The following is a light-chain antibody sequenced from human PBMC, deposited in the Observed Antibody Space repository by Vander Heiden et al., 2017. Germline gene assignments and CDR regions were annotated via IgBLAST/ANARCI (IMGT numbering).Light chain of an antibody. CDR2: WAS. Sequence: EIVMTQSPDSLAVSLGERATIDCKSSRSILYNSNNKNFLAWYQQKPGQPPKLLIYWASTRESGVPDRFSGSGSGTDFTLTISSLQAEDVAVYYCQQYYSSPQTFGQGTKLEIK. J-gene: IGKJ2*01. V-gene: IGKV4-1*01. CDR3: QQYYSSPQT. CDR1: RSILYNSNNKNF.